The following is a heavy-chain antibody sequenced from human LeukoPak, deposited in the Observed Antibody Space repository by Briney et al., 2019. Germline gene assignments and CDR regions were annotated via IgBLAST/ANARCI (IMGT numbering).Heavy chain of an antibody. Sequence: GASVKVSCKASGYTFTSYYMHWVRQAPGQGLEWMGIINPSGGSTSYAQKFQGRVTMTRDTSTSTVYMELSSRRSEDTAVYYCARDDAMVRGVITGPALDYWGQGTLVTVSS. CDR3: ARDDAMVRGVITGPALDY. CDR2: INPSGGST. CDR1: GYTFTSYY. D-gene: IGHD3-10*01. V-gene: IGHV1-46*01. J-gene: IGHJ4*02.